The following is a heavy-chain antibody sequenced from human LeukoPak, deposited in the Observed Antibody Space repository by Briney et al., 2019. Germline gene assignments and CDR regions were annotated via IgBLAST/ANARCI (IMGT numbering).Heavy chain of an antibody. D-gene: IGHD4-23*01. Sequence: KVSCKPSGGTFSSYTISRVRQAPGQRLEWMGRIIPILGIANYAQKFQGRVTITADKSTSTAYMELSSLRSEDTAVYYCARGKMVTRGMDVWGQGTTVTVSS. J-gene: IGHJ6*02. V-gene: IGHV1-69*02. CDR2: IIPILGIA. CDR3: ARGKMVTRGMDV. CDR1: GGTFSSYT.